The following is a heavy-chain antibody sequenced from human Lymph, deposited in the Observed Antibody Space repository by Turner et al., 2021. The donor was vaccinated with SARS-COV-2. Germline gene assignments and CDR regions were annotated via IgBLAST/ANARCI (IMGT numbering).Heavy chain of an antibody. CDR2: IIPIFGTG. CDR3: ARDTAVAGTLGAFDI. D-gene: IGHD6-19*01. CDR1: GGTFSSYA. J-gene: IGHJ3*02. Sequence: QVQLVQSGAEVKQPGSSVKVSCKASGGTFSSYAISWVRQAPGQGLEWMGGIIPIFGTGNYAQKFQGRVTITADESTSTAYMELSSLRSEDTAVDYCARDTAVAGTLGAFDIWGQGTMVTVSS. V-gene: IGHV1-69*01.